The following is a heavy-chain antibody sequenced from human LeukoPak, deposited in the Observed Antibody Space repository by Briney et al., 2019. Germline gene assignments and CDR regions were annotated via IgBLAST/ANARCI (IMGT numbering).Heavy chain of an antibody. CDR1: GFTFSSYA. Sequence: PGGPLRLSCAASGFTFSSYAMGWVRPAPGKGLEWVSAITASGGNTYYADSVKGRFTISRDNSKNTLYLQVNSLGAEDTAVYYCAKGNGYSYGRYYFDYWGQGTLVTVSS. D-gene: IGHD5-18*01. J-gene: IGHJ4*02. CDR2: ITASGGNT. V-gene: IGHV3-23*01. CDR3: AKGNGYSYGRYYFDY.